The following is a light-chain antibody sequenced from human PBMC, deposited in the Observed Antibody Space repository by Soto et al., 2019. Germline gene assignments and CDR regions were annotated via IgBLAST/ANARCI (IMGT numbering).Light chain of an antibody. J-gene: IGKJ2*01. CDR2: GAS. CDR1: QSVSSN. CDR3: QQYNNWPPLYT. V-gene: IGKV3-15*01. Sequence: EIVMTQSPATLSVSPGERATLSCRASQSVSSNLAWYQQKPGQAPRPLIYGASTRATGIPARFSGSGSGTEVTLTISSLQSEDFAVYYCQQYNNWPPLYTFGQGTKLEIK.